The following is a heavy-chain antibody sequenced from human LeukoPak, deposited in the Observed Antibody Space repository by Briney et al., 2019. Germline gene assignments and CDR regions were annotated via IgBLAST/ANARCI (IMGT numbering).Heavy chain of an antibody. V-gene: IGHV3-30*01. J-gene: IGHJ3*02. D-gene: IGHD3-16*01. CDR2: ISYDGSNK. CDR3: AKLWGTYDPLDI. CDR1: GFTFSSYA. Sequence: GGSLRLSCAASGFTFSSYAMHWVRQAPGKGLEWVAVISYDGSNKYYADSVKGRFTISRDNSKNTLYLQMNSLRAEDTAVYYCAKLWGTYDPLDIWGQGTLVTVSS.